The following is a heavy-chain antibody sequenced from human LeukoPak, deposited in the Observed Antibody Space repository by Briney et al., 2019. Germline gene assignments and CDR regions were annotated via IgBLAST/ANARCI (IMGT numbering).Heavy chain of an antibody. CDR2: FDPDDGET. CDR1: GYTLTKLS. V-gene: IGHV1-24*01. J-gene: IGHJ5*02. D-gene: IGHD6-19*01. CDR3: AKAAVAGTPEELWFEP. Sequence: ASVKVSCKVSGYTLTKLSIHWVRQAPGKGLEWMGGFDPDDGETIYAQKFQGRVTMTEDTSTDTAYMELSSLRSEDTAVYYCAKAAVAGTPEELWFEPWGQGTLDTVSS.